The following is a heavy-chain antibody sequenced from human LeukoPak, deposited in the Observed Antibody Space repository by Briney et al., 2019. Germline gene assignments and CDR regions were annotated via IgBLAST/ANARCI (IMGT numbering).Heavy chain of an antibody. Sequence: SETLSLTCAVYGGSFSGYYWSWIRQPPGKGLEWIGEINHSGSTNYNPSLKSRVTISVDTSNNQFALKLRTVTSADTAVYYCAISVGENWFDPWGQGTLVTVSS. CDR3: AISVGENWFDP. CDR1: GGSFSGYY. V-gene: IGHV4-34*01. D-gene: IGHD2-8*02. J-gene: IGHJ5*02. CDR2: INHSGST.